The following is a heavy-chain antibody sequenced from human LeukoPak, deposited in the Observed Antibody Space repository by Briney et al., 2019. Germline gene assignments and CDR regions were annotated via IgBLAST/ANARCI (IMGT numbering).Heavy chain of an antibody. CDR1: GFSFTDYP. CDR3: ATDQRYAFDH. J-gene: IGHJ4*02. Sequence: GGSLRLSCATSGFSFTDYPMNWVRQAPGKGLEWISNIRTTAEGAKYAYYADSVKGRVTISRDDGKNTLYLHMNSLRDDDTAVYYCATDQRYAFDHWGQGILVTVSS. V-gene: IGHV3-48*02. D-gene: IGHD3-9*01. CDR2: IRTTAEGAKYA.